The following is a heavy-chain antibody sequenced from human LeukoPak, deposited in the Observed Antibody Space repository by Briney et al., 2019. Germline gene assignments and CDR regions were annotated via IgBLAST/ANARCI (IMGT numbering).Heavy chain of an antibody. V-gene: IGHV3-13*01. Sequence: GGPLRLSCAASGFTFSSYDMHWVRQATEKGLEWVSAIGTAGDTYYPASVKGRFTISRDNAKNSLYLQMNSLRAGDTAVYYCTRFGITFDGGAFDIWGQGTMVTVSS. CDR3: TRFGITFDGGAFDI. CDR2: IGTAGDT. D-gene: IGHD2/OR15-2a*01. CDR1: GFTFSSYD. J-gene: IGHJ3*02.